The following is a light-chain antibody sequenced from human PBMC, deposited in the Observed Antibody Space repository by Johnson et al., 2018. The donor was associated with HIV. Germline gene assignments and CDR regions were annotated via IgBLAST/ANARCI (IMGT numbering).Light chain of an antibody. V-gene: IGLV1-51*01. CDR2: DNN. CDR1: SSNIGSNF. Sequence: QSVLTQPPSVSAAPGQKVTISCSGSSSNIGSNFVSWYQQLPGKAPKLLIYDNNKRPSGIPDRFSGSKSGTSATLGITGLQTGDEADYYCGTWDSSLSARYVFGTGTKVTVL. J-gene: IGLJ1*01. CDR3: GTWDSSLSARYV.